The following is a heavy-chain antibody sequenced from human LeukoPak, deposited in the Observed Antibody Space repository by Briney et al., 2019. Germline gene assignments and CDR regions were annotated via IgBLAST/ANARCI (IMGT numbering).Heavy chain of an antibody. J-gene: IGHJ2*01. Sequence: GGSLRLSCAGSGFTFSRYWMSWVRQTPGKGLEWVANMMQDGSEKYYVDSVKGRFTISRDNAKNSLYLQMKSLRAEDTAVYYCARGWVRYIDLGGRGTVVSVS. CDR1: GFTFSRYW. D-gene: IGHD1-14*01. V-gene: IGHV3-7*01. CDR3: ARGWVRYIDL. CDR2: MMQDGSEK.